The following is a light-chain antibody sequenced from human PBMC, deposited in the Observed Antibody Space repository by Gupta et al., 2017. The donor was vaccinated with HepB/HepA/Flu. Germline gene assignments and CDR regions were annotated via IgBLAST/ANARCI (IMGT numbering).Light chain of an antibody. CDR3: TSYTTSSTWV. V-gene: IGLV2-14*03. J-gene: IGLJ3*02. Sequence: QSALTQPASVSGSPGQSVTISCTGTSSDIGAYNYVSWYQQHPGKAPKLMICDVSDRPSGVSNRFSGSKSGSTASLTISGLQAEDEADYYCTSYTTSSTWVFGGGTKLTVL. CDR2: DVS. CDR1: SSDIGAYNY.